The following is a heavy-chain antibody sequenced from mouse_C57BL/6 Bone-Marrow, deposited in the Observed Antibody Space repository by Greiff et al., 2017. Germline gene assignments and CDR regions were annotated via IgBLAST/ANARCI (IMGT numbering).Heavy chain of an antibody. Sequence: EVKLQQSGPELVKPGASVKISCKASGYTFTDYYMNWVKQSHGKSLEWIGDINPNNGGTSYNQKFKGKATLTVDKSSSTAYMELRSLTSEDSAVYYCARLGYYYFDYWGQGTTLTVSS. D-gene: IGHD2-3*01. CDR3: ARLGYYYFDY. CDR1: GYTFTDYY. J-gene: IGHJ2*01. V-gene: IGHV1-26*01. CDR2: INPNNGGT.